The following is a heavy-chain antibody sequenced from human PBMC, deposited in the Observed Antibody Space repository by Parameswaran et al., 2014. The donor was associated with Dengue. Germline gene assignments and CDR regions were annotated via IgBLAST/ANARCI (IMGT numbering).Heavy chain of an antibody. D-gene: IGHD3-10*01. CDR3: ARQKWFGDLDY. J-gene: IGHJ4*02. CDR2: IDPSDSYT. Sequence: VRQMPGKGLEWMGRIDPSDSYTNYSPSFQGHVTISADKSISTAYLQWSSLKASDTAMYYCARQKWFGDLDYWGQGTLVTVSS. V-gene: IGHV5-10-1*01.